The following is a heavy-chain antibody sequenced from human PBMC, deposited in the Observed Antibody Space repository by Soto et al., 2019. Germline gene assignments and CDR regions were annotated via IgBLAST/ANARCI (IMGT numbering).Heavy chain of an antibody. V-gene: IGHV1-18*04. CDR2: ISAYNGNT. D-gene: IGHD3-22*01. J-gene: IGHJ3*02. CDR1: GYTFTSYG. Sequence: ASVKVSCKASGYTFTSYGISWVRQSPGQGLEWMGWISAYNGNTNYAQKLQGRVTMTTDTSTSTAYMELRSLRSDDTAVYYCARVVGYYYDSSRDAFDIWGQGTMVTVSS. CDR3: ARVVGYYYDSSRDAFDI.